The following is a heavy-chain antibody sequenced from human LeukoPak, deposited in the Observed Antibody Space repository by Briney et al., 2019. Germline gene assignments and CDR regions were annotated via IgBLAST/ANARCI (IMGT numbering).Heavy chain of an antibody. V-gene: IGHV4-59*08. CDR1: GGSIISYY. CDR2: TYHSRNT. Sequence: PSETLSLTCTVSGGSIISYYWSWIRQPPGKGLEWIGYTYHSRNTNYNPSLKSRVTISVDTSKSQFSLKLSSVTAADTAIYYCARSRSPYYMDVWGKGTTVTVSS. CDR3: ARSRSPYYMDV. J-gene: IGHJ6*03.